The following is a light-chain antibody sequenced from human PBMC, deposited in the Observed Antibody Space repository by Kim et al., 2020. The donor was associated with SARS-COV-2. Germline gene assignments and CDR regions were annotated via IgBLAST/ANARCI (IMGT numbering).Light chain of an antibody. CDR2: GKN. CDR3: NSRHSSGNLLV. CDR1: SLRSYY. Sequence: SSELTQDPAVSVALGQTVRITCQGDSLRSYYASWYQQKPGQAPVLVIYGKNNRPSGIPDRFSGSSSGNTASLTITGAQAADAADYYCNSRHSSGNLLVFG. V-gene: IGLV3-19*01. J-gene: IGLJ2*01.